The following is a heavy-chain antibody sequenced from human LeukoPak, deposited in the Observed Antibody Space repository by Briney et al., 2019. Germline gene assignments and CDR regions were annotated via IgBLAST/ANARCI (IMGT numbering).Heavy chain of an antibody. Sequence: GGSLRLSCAASGFTFSGYPIHWVRQAPGKGLEWVAVISYDGSNKYYADSVKGRFTISRDNSKNTLYLQMNSLRAEDTAVYYCARIAVAGTSDYWGQGTLVTVSS. V-gene: IGHV3-30-3*01. CDR1: GFTFSGYP. D-gene: IGHD6-19*01. CDR2: ISYDGSNK. CDR3: ARIAVAGTSDY. J-gene: IGHJ4*02.